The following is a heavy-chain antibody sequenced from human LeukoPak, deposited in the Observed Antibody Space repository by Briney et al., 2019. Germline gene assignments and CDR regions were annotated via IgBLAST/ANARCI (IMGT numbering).Heavy chain of an antibody. CDR3: ARGITYYYGSGSYFDGVPEPWGMNYFDY. CDR1: GGSISSYY. J-gene: IGHJ4*02. Sequence: PSETLSLTCTVSGGSISSYYWSWIRQPAGKGLEWIGRIYTSGSTNYNPSLKSRVTMSVDTSKNQFSLKLSSVTAADTAVYYCARGITYYYGSGSYFDGVPEPWGMNYFDYWGQGTLATVS. D-gene: IGHD3-10*01. CDR2: IYTSGST. V-gene: IGHV4-4*07.